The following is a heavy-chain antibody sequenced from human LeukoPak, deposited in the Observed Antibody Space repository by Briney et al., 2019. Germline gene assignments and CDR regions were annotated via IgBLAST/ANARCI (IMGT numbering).Heavy chain of an antibody. J-gene: IGHJ4*02. D-gene: IGHD3-3*01. CDR2: IYYSGST. CDR1: GGSLSSYY. CDR3: ARERSEGDFWSGYYTDRSSFDY. Sequence: PSETLSLTCTVSGGSLSSYYWSWIRQPPGKGLEWIGYIYYSGSTNCNPSLKSRVTISVDTSKNQFSLKLSSVTAADTAVYYCARERSEGDFWSGYYTDRSSFDYWGQGTLVTVSS. V-gene: IGHV4-59*01.